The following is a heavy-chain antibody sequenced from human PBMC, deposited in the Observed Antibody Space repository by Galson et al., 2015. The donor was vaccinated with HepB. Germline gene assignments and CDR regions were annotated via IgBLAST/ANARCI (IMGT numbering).Heavy chain of an antibody. CDR2: VIPILDIV. Sequence: SVKVSCKASGGSFSSHATIWVRQAPGQGLEWMGRVIPILDIVNNAQNFQGRVTITADKSTSTAYMELRGLTSEDTAVYYCARDLVAAKSSLYYYGMDVWGQGTTVTVSS. J-gene: IGHJ6*02. V-gene: IGHV1-69*04. CDR3: ARDLVAAKSSLYYYGMDV. CDR1: GGSFSSHA. D-gene: IGHD2-15*01.